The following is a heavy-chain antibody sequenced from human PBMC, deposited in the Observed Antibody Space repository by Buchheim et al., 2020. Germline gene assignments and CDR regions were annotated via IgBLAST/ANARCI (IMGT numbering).Heavy chain of an antibody. CDR3: AKTDCSSTSCYTAAAFDI. CDR2: IWYDGSNK. V-gene: IGHV3-33*06. CDR1: GFTFSSYG. J-gene: IGHJ3*02. D-gene: IGHD2-2*02. Sequence: QVQLVESGGGVVQPGRSLRLSCAASGFTFSSYGMHWVRQAPGKGLEWVAVIWYDGSNKYYADSVKGRFTISRDNSKNTLYLQMNSLRAEDTAVYYCAKTDCSSTSCYTAAAFDIWGQGT.